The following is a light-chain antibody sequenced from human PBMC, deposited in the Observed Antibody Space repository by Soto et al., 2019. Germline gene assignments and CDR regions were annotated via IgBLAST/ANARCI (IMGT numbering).Light chain of an antibody. Sequence: DIQMTQSPSSLSASVGDRVTITCRASQNIINYLHWYQQKPGKVPKLLIYAASTLQSGVPSQLSGSGSGTDFTLTISSLQPEDVATYYCQKYNSAPWTFGQGTKVDIK. CDR2: AAS. CDR1: QNIINY. CDR3: QKYNSAPWT. J-gene: IGKJ1*01. V-gene: IGKV1-27*01.